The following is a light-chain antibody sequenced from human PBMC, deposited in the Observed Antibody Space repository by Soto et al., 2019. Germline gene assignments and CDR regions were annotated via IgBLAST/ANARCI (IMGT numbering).Light chain of an antibody. J-gene: IGLJ1*01. CDR3: GSYTSSYTLYV. V-gene: IGLV2-14*01. CDR1: SSDVGGSNY. CDR2: DVS. Sequence: QSALTQPASVSGSPGQSITISCTGTSSDVGGSNYVSWYQQYPGKAPKLMIYDVSNRPSGVSNRFSGSKSGNTASLTISRLQAEDEADYYCGSYTSSYTLYVFGTGTKPTVL.